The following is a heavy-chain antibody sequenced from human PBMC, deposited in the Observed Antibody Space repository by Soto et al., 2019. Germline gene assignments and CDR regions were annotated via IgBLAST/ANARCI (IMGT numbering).Heavy chain of an antibody. J-gene: IGHJ4*02. CDR2: IYWDDDK. V-gene: IGHV2-5*02. CDR3: AHIVVAGLAYFFDY. CDR1: GFSLSSTRMS. D-gene: IGHD6-19*01. Sequence: QITLRESGPTLVKPTQPLTLTGTVSGFSLSSTRMSVGWIRQPPGKALEWLALIYWDDDKRYSPFLKSRLTIPKFTSTTQVVLTLSSMNPVDTSRYYCAHIVVAGLAYFFDYRGQATPVTLSS.